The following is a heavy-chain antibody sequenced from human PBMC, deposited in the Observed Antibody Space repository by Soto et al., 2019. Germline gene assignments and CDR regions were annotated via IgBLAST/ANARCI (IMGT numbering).Heavy chain of an antibody. J-gene: IGHJ4*02. Sequence: QVQLRESGPGLVKTSQTLSLTCTVSGGSISSGGYYWSWIRQHPGKGLEWIGYIYYSGSTYYNPSLKSRVTISVDTSKNQFSLKLSSVTAADTAVYYCARLGDGDYLWGVDYWGQGTLVTVSS. CDR3: ARLGDGDYLWGVDY. D-gene: IGHD4-17*01. CDR1: GGSISSGGYY. CDR2: IYYSGST. V-gene: IGHV4-31*03.